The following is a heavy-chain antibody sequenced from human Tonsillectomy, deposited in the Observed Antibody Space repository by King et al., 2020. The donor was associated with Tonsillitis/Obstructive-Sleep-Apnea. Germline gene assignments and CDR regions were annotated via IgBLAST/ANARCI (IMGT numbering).Heavy chain of an antibody. D-gene: IGHD4-17*01. CDR1: GFTVSSNY. Sequence: VQLVESGGGLIQPGGSLRLSCAASGFTVSSNYMSWVRQVPGKGLEWVSVIYAGGSTHYADSVKGRFTISRDNSKNTLYLQMNSLSAEDTAVYYCARSPTVPKSFYSDRWGQGTLVTVSS. V-gene: IGHV3-53*01. J-gene: IGHJ4*02. CDR2: IYAGGST. CDR3: ARSPTVPKSFYSDR.